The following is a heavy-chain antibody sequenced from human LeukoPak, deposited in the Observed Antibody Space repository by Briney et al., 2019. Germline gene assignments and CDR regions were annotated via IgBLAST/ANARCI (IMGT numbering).Heavy chain of an antibody. Sequence: GGSLRLSCADSGFTFSDYWMTWVRQTPGKGLEFVANINQDGSENYYVDSVRGRFIISRDNAKNSLYLQMTSLRVEDTAVYYCTRDRGFGHFDCWGQGTLVTVSS. V-gene: IGHV3-7*01. CDR2: INQDGSEN. J-gene: IGHJ4*02. CDR3: TRDRGFGHFDC. D-gene: IGHD3-10*01. CDR1: GFTFSDYW.